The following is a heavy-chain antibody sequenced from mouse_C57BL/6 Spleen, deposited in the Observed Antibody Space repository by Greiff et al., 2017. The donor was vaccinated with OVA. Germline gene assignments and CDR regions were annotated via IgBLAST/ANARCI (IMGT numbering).Heavy chain of an antibody. V-gene: IGHV1-55*01. J-gene: IGHJ4*01. CDR3: ACGGGGYAMDY. CDR2: IYPGNGGT. CDR1: GYTFTSYW. Sequence: QVQLKQPGAELVKPGASVKMSCKASGYTFTSYWITWVKQRPGQGLEWIGDIYPGNGGTNYNEKFKGKATLTVDTSSSTAYMQLSSLTSEDSAVYYCACGGGGYAMDYWGQGTSVTVSS. D-gene: IGHD1-1*02.